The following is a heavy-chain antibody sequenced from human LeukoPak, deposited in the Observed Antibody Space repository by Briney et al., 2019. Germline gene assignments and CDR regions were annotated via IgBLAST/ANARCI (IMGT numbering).Heavy chain of an antibody. Sequence: GRSLRLSCAASGFTFDDYAMHWVRQAPGKGLEWVSGISWNSGDIGYADSVKGRFTISRDSAKNSLYLQMNSLRTEDMALYYCAKISGSNDAFDIWGQGTMVTVSS. D-gene: IGHD3-10*01. CDR1: GFTFDDYA. J-gene: IGHJ3*02. CDR2: ISWNSGDI. CDR3: AKISGSNDAFDI. V-gene: IGHV3-9*03.